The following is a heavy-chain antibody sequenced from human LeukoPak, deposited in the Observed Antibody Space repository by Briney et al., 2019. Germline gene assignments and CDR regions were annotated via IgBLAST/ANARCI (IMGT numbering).Heavy chain of an antibody. D-gene: IGHD3-3*01. Sequence: SQTLSLTCTVSGGSISSGSYYWSWIRQPAGKGLEWIGRIYTSGSTNYNPSLKSRVTMSVDTSKNQFSLKLSSVTAADTAVYYCASSTINYDFWSGPTAPYYYYGMDVWGQGTTVTVSS. J-gene: IGHJ6*02. CDR3: ASSTINYDFWSGPTAPYYYYGMDV. CDR1: GGSISSGSYY. CDR2: IYTSGST. V-gene: IGHV4-61*02.